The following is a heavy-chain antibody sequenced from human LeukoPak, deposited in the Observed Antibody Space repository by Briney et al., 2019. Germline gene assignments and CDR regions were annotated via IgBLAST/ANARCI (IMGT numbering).Heavy chain of an antibody. J-gene: IGHJ6*03. Sequence: SVKVSCKASGGDLSRYGISGLRLAPGRGLEGMGGIIPIFGTKNYAQRFQGRVTITTDESTSAVYMELSSLRSEDTAVYYCARDRIPAAPSYSYFYMDVWGKGTTVTVSS. V-gene: IGHV1-69*05. CDR1: GGDLSRYG. CDR3: ARDRIPAAPSYSYFYMDV. D-gene: IGHD6-13*01. CDR2: IIPIFGTK.